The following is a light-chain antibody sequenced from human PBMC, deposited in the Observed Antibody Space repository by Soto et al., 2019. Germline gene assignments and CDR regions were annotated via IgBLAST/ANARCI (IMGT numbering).Light chain of an antibody. CDR2: GAS. J-gene: IGKJ1*01. Sequence: EIVMTQSPSTLSVSPGEGATLSCRASQSVGINLAWYQQKPGQAPRVVVYGASSRATGIPDRFSGSGSGTDFTLTISRLEPEDFAVYYCQQYGSSPPKTFGQGTKVDIK. CDR1: QSVGIN. V-gene: IGKV3-20*01. CDR3: QQYGSSPPKT.